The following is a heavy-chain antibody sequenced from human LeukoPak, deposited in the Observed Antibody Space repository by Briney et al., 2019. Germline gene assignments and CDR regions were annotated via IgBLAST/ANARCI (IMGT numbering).Heavy chain of an antibody. V-gene: IGHV1-2*02. CDR2: INPNSGGT. Sequence: ASVKVSCKASGYTFTGYYMHWVRQAPGQGLEWMGWINPNSGGTNYAQKFQGRVTMTRDTSISTAYMELRSLRSDDTAVYYCARERHPYGSGSYPFDYWGQGTLVTVSS. J-gene: IGHJ4*02. CDR3: ARERHPYGSGSYPFDY. D-gene: IGHD3-10*01. CDR1: GYTFTGYY.